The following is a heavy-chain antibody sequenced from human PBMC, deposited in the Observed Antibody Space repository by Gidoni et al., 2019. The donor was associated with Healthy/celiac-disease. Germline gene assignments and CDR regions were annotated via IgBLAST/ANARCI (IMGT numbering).Heavy chain of an antibody. CDR2: ISAYNGNT. J-gene: IGHJ4*02. V-gene: IGHV1-18*01. D-gene: IGHD3-3*01. CDR3: ARAWDDFWSGYFDY. Sequence: PGQGLEWMGWISAYNGNTNYAQKLQGRVTMTTDTSTSTAYMELRSLRSDDTAVYYCARAWDDFWSGYFDYWGQGTLVTVSS.